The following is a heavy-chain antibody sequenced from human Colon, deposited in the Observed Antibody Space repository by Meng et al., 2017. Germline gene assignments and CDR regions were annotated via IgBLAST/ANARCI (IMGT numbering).Heavy chain of an antibody. D-gene: IGHD2-8*02. CDR1: GGSLSGAY. V-gene: IGHV4-34*12. J-gene: IGHJ4*02. CDR3: ARRPTGIDS. Sequence: QVQLQQWGAGLLKPSETLSLTCAGNGGSLSGAYWNWIRQPPGKGLEWMGEIIHGGSPSYNPSLKSRVTISIDTSKNQLSLMLSSATAADTAVYYCARRPTGIDSWGQGTLVTVSS. CDR2: IIHGGSP.